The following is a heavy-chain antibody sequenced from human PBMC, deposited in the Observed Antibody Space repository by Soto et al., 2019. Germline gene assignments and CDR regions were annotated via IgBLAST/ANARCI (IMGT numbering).Heavy chain of an antibody. V-gene: IGHV3-7*03. CDR3: ARGAGDN. CDR2: IKEDGSEK. CDR1: GFSFNNYW. J-gene: IGHJ4*02. Sequence: GGSLRLSCAASGFSFNNYWMSWVRQAPGKGLEWVANIKEDGSEKYFVDSVKGRFTISRDNSKNSLYLQMNNLRAHDTAVYYCARGAGDNWGQGTLVTVS.